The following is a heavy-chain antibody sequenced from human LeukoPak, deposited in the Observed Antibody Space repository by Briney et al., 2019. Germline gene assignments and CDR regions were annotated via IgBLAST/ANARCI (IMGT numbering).Heavy chain of an antibody. CDR3: ASRMFYNWFDP. Sequence: SETLSLTCTVSGDSASSGIYYWTWIRQPPGKGLEWIGYIYYSGSTNYNPSLKSRVTISVDTSKNQFSLKLSSATAADTAVYYCASRMFYNWFDPWGQGTLVTVSS. D-gene: IGHD3-10*02. J-gene: IGHJ5*02. CDR1: GDSASSGIYY. V-gene: IGHV4-61*01. CDR2: IYYSGST.